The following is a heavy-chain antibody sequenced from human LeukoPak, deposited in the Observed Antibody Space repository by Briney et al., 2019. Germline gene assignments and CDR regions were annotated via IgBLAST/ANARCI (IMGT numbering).Heavy chain of an antibody. CDR1: GFTFSSYA. V-gene: IGHV3-30-3*01. Sequence: GGSLRLSCAASGFTFSSYAMHWVRQAPGKGLEWVAVISYDGSNKYYADSVKGRFTISRDNSKDTLYLQMNSLRAEDTAVYYCARDQAATTNPSWFDPWGQGTLVTVSS. CDR2: ISYDGSNK. J-gene: IGHJ5*02. D-gene: IGHD5-12*01. CDR3: ARDQAATTNPSWFDP.